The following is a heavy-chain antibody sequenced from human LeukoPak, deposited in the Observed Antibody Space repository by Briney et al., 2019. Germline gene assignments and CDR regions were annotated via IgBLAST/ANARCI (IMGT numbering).Heavy chain of an antibody. CDR3: ARDPAGSSWFDY. D-gene: IGHD6-13*01. CDR1: GGSVSSYY. J-gene: IGHJ4*02. CDR2: ISNSGST. Sequence: SGTLSLTCTVSGGSVSSYYWSWIRQPPGKGLEWIGYISNSGSTNYNPSLKSRVTMSVDTSKNQFSLKLRSVIAADAAVYYCARDPAGSSWFDYWGQGTLVTVSS. V-gene: IGHV4-59*02.